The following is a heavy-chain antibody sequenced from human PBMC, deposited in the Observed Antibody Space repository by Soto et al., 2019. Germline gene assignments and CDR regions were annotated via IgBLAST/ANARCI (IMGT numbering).Heavy chain of an antibody. CDR1: GGSISSGGYS. J-gene: IGHJ5*02. CDR3: AREGILTGYNWFDP. Sequence: SETLSLTCAVSGGSISSGGYSWSWIRQPPGKGLEWIGYIYHIGSTYYNPSLKSQVTISVDRSKNQFSRKLSSVTAADTAVYYCAREGILTGYNWFDPWGQGTLVTVSS. V-gene: IGHV4-30-2*01. D-gene: IGHD3-9*01. CDR2: IYHIGST.